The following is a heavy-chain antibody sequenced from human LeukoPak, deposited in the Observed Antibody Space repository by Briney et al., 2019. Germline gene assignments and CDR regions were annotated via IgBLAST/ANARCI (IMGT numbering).Heavy chain of an antibody. Sequence: SETLSLTCTVSGGSVSSGSNYWSWIRQPPGRGLEWIGYIYYSWSTKNNPSLKSRATISADTSKNQFSLKLSSVTAADTAVYYCARGSGSYYYYGMDVWGQGTTVTVSS. CDR1: GGSVSSGSNY. CDR2: IYYSWST. CDR3: ARGSGSYYYYGMDV. J-gene: IGHJ6*02. D-gene: IGHD3-10*01. V-gene: IGHV4-61*01.